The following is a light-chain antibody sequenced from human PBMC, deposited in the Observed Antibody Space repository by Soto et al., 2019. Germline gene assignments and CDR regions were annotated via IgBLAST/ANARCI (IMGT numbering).Light chain of an antibody. CDR3: QQTYHTPLT. CDR2: DAS. V-gene: IGKV1-39*01. J-gene: IGKJ1*01. CDR1: QTISTY. Sequence: IQMTQSPSSLAASVGDRITITCRASQTISTYVNWYRQKSGAAPELLFYDASTLQGGVPSRFGGGASGTDFTLTISSLQLEDFATYYCQQTYHTPLTFGQGTKVEIK.